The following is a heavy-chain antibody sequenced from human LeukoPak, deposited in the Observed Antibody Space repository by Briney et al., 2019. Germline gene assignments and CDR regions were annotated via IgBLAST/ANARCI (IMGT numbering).Heavy chain of an antibody. J-gene: IGHJ5*02. Sequence: SETLSLTCAVYGGSFSGYYWSWIRQPPGKGLEWIGEINHSGSTNYNPSLKSRVTISVDTSKNQFSLKLSSVTAADTAVYYCARHPDSSSWYNWFDPWGQGTLVTVSS. D-gene: IGHD6-13*01. CDR1: GGSFSGYY. CDR3: ARHPDSSSWYNWFDP. CDR2: INHSGST. V-gene: IGHV4-34*01.